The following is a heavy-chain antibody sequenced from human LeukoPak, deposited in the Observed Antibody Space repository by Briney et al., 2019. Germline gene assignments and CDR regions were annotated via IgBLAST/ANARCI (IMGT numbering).Heavy chain of an antibody. V-gene: IGHV1-69*13. Sequence: SVKVSYKASGGTFSSYAISWVRQAPGQGLEWMGGIIPIFGTANYAQKFQGRVTITADESTSTAYMELSSLRSEDTAVYYCARVPGYCSSTSCYENWFDPWGQGTLVTVSS. CDR1: GGTFSSYA. CDR3: ARVPGYCSSTSCYENWFDP. CDR2: IIPIFGTA. D-gene: IGHD2-2*01. J-gene: IGHJ5*02.